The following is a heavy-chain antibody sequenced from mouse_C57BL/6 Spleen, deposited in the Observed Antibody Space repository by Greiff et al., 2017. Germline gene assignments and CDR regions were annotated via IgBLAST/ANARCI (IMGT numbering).Heavy chain of an antibody. J-gene: IGHJ2*01. D-gene: IGHD2-5*01. CDR3: ARSYSNFYFDY. V-gene: IGHV1-55*01. CDR1: GYTFTSYW. Sequence: QVQLKQSGAELVKPGASAKMSCKASGYTFTSYWITWVKQRPGQGLEWIGDIYPGSGSTNYNEKFKSKATLTVDTSSSTAYMQLSSLTSEDSAVYYCARSYSNFYFDYWGQGTTLTVSS. CDR2: IYPGSGST.